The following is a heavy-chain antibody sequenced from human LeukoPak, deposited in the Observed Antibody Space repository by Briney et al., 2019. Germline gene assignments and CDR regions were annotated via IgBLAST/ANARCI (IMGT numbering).Heavy chain of an antibody. Sequence: SGPALVNPTQTLTLTCTFSGFSLNTRGVGVGWIRQPPGRALEWLALIYWDDDRRYSPSLKSRLTITKDTSKNQVVLTMTDVDPVDTATYFCAHRKNYYDSSVFDNWGQGTLVTASS. J-gene: IGHJ4*02. CDR1: GFSLNTRGVG. D-gene: IGHD3-22*01. CDR2: IYWDDDR. CDR3: AHRKNYYDSSVFDN. V-gene: IGHV2-5*02.